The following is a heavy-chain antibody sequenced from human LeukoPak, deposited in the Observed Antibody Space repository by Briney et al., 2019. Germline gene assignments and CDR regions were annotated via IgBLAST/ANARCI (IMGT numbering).Heavy chain of an antibody. J-gene: IGHJ3*02. Sequence: SETLSLTCTVSGGSISSSSYYWGWIRQPPGKGLEWIGSIYYSGSTNYNPSLKSRVTISVDTSKNQFSLKLSSVTAADTAVYYCARHLHYYGSGILARGAFDIWGQGTMVTVSS. CDR2: IYYSGST. V-gene: IGHV4-39*01. D-gene: IGHD3-10*01. CDR3: ARHLHYYGSGILARGAFDI. CDR1: GGSISSSSYY.